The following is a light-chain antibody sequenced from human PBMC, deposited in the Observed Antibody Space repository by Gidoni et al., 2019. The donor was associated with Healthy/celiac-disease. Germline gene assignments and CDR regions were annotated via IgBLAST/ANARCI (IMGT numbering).Light chain of an antibody. V-gene: IGKV4-1*01. CDR2: WAS. J-gene: IGKJ3*01. CDR3: QQYYSTPLT. Sequence: DIVMSQSPDYLAVSLAEKATINCKSSQRVLYSSNNKNYLAWYQQKPGQPPKLLIYWASTRESGVPDRFSGSGSGTDFTLTISSLQAEDVAVYYCQQYYSTPLTFGPGTKVDIK. CDR1: QRVLYSSNNKNY.